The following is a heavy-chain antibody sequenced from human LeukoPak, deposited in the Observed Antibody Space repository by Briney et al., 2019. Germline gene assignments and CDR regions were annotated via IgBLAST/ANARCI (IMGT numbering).Heavy chain of an antibody. CDR2: IYTSGST. CDR3: ARSTGTTYWFDP. CDR1: GGSISNYY. V-gene: IGHV4-4*09. D-gene: IGHD1-1*01. J-gene: IGHJ5*02. Sequence: SETLSLTCTVSGGSISNYYWSWIRQPPGKGLEWIGYIYTSGSTNYNPSLKSRVTISVDTSKNQFSLKLSSVTAADTAVYYCARSTGTTYWFDPWGQGTLVTVSS.